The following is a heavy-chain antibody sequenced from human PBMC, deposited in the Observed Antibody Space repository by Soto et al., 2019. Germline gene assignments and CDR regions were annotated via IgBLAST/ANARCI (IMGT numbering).Heavy chain of an antibody. J-gene: IGHJ6*02. CDR1: GFTFSSYA. Sequence: SLRLSCAASGFTFSSYAMHWVRQAPGKGLEWVAVISYDGSNKYYADSVKGRFTISRDNSKNTLYLQMNSLRAEDTAVYYCARDHGAYYYYGMDVWGQGTTVTVSS. D-gene: IGHD2-8*01. CDR3: ARDHGAYYYYGMDV. CDR2: ISYDGSNK. V-gene: IGHV3-30*04.